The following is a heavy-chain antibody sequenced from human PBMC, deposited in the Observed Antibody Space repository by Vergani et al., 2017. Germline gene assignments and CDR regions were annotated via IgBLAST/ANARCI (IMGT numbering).Heavy chain of an antibody. CDR2: IYYSGST. CDR1: VGSISSGDYY. CDR3: ALGKNYYDSSGYGRGNWFDP. J-gene: IGHJ5*02. D-gene: IGHD3-22*01. Sequence: QVQLQESGPGLVKPSQTLSLTCTVSVGSISSGDYYWSWIRQPPGKGLEWIGYIYYSGSTYYNPSLKSRVTISVDTSKNQFSLKLTSVTAADTAVYYCALGKNYYDSSGYGRGNWFDPWGQGTLVTVSS. V-gene: IGHV4-30-4*01.